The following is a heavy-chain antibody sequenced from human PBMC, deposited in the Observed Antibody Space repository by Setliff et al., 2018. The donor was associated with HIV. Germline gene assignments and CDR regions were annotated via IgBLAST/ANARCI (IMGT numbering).Heavy chain of an antibody. V-gene: IGHV4-4*02. CDR2: IYYTGNT. J-gene: IGHJ1*01. CDR1: GGSISSSNW. CDR3: ATPGYDDDVFGYFRF. Sequence: SETLSLTCAVSGGSISSSNWWSWVRQPPGKGLEWIGEIYYTGNTISIDTSKNQLSLNVNSVTAADTATYYCATPGYDDDVFGYFRFWGRGTLVTVSS. D-gene: IGHD5-12*01.